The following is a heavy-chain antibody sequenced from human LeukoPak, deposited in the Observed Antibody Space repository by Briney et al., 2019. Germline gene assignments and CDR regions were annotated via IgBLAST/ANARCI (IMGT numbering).Heavy chain of an antibody. J-gene: IGHJ6*03. D-gene: IGHD5-18*01. Sequence: PSETLSLTCTVSGGSISSSTYYWGWIRQAPGKGLEWIGSIYYSGTTYYNPSLKSRVTISVDTSNNQFSLKLSSVTAADTAVYYCAGGYSYGSTYYYMDVWGKGTTVTISS. CDR3: AGGYSYGSTYYYMDV. CDR1: GGSISSSTYY. V-gene: IGHV4-39*07. CDR2: IYYSGTT.